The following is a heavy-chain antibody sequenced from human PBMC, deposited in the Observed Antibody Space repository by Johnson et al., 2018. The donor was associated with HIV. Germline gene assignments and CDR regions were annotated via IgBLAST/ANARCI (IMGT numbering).Heavy chain of an antibody. CDR1: GFTFSSYA. CDR3: ARDSDYVCGTSRLGSFDM. CDR2: ISYDGSNK. V-gene: IGHV3-30*04. J-gene: IGHJ3*02. Sequence: QVQLVESGGGVVQPGRSLRLSCAASGFTFSSYAMHWVRQAPGKGLEWVAVISYDGSNKYYADSVKGRFTISRDNSKNTLYLQMNSLRAEDTAVYYCARDSDYVCGTSRLGSFDMWGQGTMVIVSS. D-gene: IGHD3-16*02.